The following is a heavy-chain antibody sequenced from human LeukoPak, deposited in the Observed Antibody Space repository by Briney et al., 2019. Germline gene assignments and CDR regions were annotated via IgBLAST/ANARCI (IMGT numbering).Heavy chain of an antibody. CDR1: GFTFRSYW. CDR2: VSRDGSFT. V-gene: IGHV3-74*01. J-gene: IGHJ4*02. CDR3: VRDGDDFNFDY. Sequence: GGSLRLSCAASGFTFRSYWMHWVRQAPGKGLEWVSRVSRDGSFTNYADSVKGRFTISRDNAKNTLYLQMSSLRAEDTAVYFCVRDGDDFNFDYWGQGSLVTVSS. D-gene: IGHD5-24*01.